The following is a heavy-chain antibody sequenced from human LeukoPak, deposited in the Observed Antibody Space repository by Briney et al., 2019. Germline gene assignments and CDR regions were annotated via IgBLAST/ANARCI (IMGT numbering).Heavy chain of an antibody. CDR1: EFTFSSYS. Sequence: GGCLRLSCAASEFTFSSYSMNWVRQAPGKGLEWVSSISGSGSYIYYADSVKGRFTLSRDNAKSSLSLQMNSLRAEDTAVYYCARGSICFDYWGQGALVTVCS. V-gene: IGHV3-21*01. CDR3: ARGSICFDY. J-gene: IGHJ4*02. CDR2: ISGSGSYI.